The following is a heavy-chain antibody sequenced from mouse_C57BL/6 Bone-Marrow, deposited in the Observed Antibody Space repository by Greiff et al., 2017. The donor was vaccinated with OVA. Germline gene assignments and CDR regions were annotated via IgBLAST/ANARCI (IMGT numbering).Heavy chain of an antibody. D-gene: IGHD3-2*02. CDR1: GFTFSSYA. Sequence: EVQLVESGGGLVKPGGSLKLSCAASGFTFSSYAMSWVRQTPEKRLEWVATIRDGGSYTYYPDNVKGRFTISRDNAKNNLYLQMSHLKSEDTAMYDCARATAQAPRYAMDYWGQGTSVTVSS. CDR3: ARATAQAPRYAMDY. J-gene: IGHJ4*01. V-gene: IGHV5-4*01. CDR2: IRDGGSYT.